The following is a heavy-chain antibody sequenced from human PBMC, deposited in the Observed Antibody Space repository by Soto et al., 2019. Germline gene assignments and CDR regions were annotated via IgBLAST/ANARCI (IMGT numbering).Heavy chain of an antibody. CDR3: AKGKITVTGGLDY. J-gene: IGHJ4*02. CDR2: INHSGST. CDR1: GGSLSGYY. Sequence: QVQLQQWGAGLLKPSETLSLTCAVYGGSLSGYYWSWIRQSPGKGLEWIGEINHSGSTNYNPSLKSRVSLSVETAKNPFSLNLGSVTAADTAIYYCAKGKITVTGGLDYWGQGTLVTVSS. D-gene: IGHD4-4*01. V-gene: IGHV4-34*01.